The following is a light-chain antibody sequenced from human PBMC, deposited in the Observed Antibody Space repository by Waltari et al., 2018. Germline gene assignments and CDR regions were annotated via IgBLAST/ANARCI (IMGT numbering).Light chain of an antibody. CDR3: CSYRSGGILL. Sequence: QSALTQPPSVSKSLGQSVTISCTGTSSDIGGYNGVSWYQQQSGTAPRLLIDDVSKRPSGVSDRFSGSKSGNTASLTISGLQAEDEADYYCCSYRSGGILLFGGGTRLTVL. V-gene: IGLV2-18*02. J-gene: IGLJ2*01. CDR1: SSDIGGYNG. CDR2: DVS.